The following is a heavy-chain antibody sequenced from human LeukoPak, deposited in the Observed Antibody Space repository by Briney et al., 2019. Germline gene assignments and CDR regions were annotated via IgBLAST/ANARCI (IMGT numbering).Heavy chain of an antibody. J-gene: IGHJ6*02. CDR2: INHSGST. CDR3: ARGAFRWGGSSLYYYGMDV. V-gene: IGHV4-34*01. CDR1: GXSFSGYY. D-gene: IGHD6-6*01. Sequence: PSETLSLTCAVYGXSFSGYYWSWIRQPPGKGLEWIGEINHSGSTNYNPSLKSRVTISVDTSKNQFSLKLSSVTAADTAVYYCARGAFRWGGSSLYYYGMDVWGQGTTVTVSS.